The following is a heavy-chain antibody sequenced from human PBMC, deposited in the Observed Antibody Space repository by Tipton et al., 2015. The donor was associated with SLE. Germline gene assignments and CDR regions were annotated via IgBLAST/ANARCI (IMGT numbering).Heavy chain of an antibody. D-gene: IGHD3-3*01. V-gene: IGHV4-34*01. Sequence: TLSLTCAVYGGSFSGYYWSWIRQPPGKGLEWIGEINHSGSTKYNPSLKSRVTISLDTSKNQFSLKLSSVTAADTAVYYCASGDFWSGHPVDAFDIWGQGTMVSVSS. CDR1: GGSFSGYY. J-gene: IGHJ3*02. CDR3: ASGDFWSGHPVDAFDI. CDR2: INHSGST.